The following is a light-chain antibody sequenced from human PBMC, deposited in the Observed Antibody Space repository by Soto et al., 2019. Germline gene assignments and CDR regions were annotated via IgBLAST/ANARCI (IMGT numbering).Light chain of an antibody. V-gene: IGKV3-20*01. J-gene: IGKJ5*01. Sequence: IVVTQSPGTLSLSPGERATLSCRASQSVSSSYLAWYQQQPGQAHRLLIYGASSRATGIPDRFSGSGSGTDFTLTTSSLQPEDFAVYYCQQYRNWPPITFGQGTRLEIK. CDR3: QQYRNWPPIT. CDR1: QSVSSSY. CDR2: GAS.